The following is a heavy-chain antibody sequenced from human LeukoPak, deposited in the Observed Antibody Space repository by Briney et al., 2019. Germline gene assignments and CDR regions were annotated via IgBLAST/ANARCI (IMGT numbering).Heavy chain of an antibody. CDR3: ARDREGGFDY. D-gene: IGHD1-26*01. CDR2: IYHSGST. Sequence: SETLSLTCAVYGGSFSGYSWSWIRQPPGKGLEWIGYIYHSGSTYYNPSLKSRVTISVDRSKNQFSLKLSSVTAADTAVYYCARDREGGFDYWGQGTLVTVSS. V-gene: IGHV4-30-2*01. J-gene: IGHJ4*02. CDR1: GGSFSGYS.